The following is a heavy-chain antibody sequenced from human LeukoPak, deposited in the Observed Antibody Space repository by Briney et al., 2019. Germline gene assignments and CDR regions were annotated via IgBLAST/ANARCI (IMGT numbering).Heavy chain of an antibody. CDR3: ARRSGCSTPECYISGRDYFDY. V-gene: IGHV1-69*01. CDR1: GGTSKNYA. CDR2: IPIFGTP. J-gene: IGHJ4*02. D-gene: IGHD2-15*01. Sequence: GSSVKVSCKASGGTSKNYAITWVRQAPGQGLEWLGGIPIFGTPNYAQKLQGRVTFTADASTATAYMELVNLRSEDTAMYYCARRSGCSTPECYISGRDYFDYWGLGTLVAVST.